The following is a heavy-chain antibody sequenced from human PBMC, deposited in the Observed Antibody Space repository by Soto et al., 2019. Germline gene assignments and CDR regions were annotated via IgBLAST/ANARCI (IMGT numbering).Heavy chain of an antibody. CDR1: GYRFSTYW. CDR3: ARCPPSYCTSGRFDP. V-gene: IGHV5-51*01. CDR2: IFPGDSDT. D-gene: IGHD2-8*01. Sequence: GESLKISCKASGYRFSTYWIAWVRQMTGKGLEWMGIIFPGDSDTRYSPSFQGQVTISADKSISTAYLQWSSLKTSDTAMYYCARCPPSYCTSGRFDPWGQGTLVTVSS. J-gene: IGHJ5*02.